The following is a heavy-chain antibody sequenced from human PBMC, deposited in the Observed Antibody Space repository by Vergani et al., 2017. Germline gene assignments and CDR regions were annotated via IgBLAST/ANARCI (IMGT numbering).Heavy chain of an antibody. Sequence: QLPLQESCPGLVKPSETLSLTCTVSGGSISSSSYYWGWIRQPPGKGLEWIGSIYYSGSTYYNPSLKSRVNISVDTSKNQFSLKLSSVTAADTAVYYCARYPTTYYYDRSGYYPGGSNWGQGTLVTVSS. V-gene: IGHV4-39*01. J-gene: IGHJ1*01. CDR2: IYYSGST. CDR1: GGSISSSSYY. D-gene: IGHD3-22*01. CDR3: ARYPTTYYYDRSGYYPGGSN.